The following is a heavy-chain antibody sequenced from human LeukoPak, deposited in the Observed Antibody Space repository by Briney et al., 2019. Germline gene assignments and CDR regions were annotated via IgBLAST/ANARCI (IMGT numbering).Heavy chain of an antibody. Sequence: GGSLRLSCAGSGFTFSNYWMTWVRQAPGKGLEWVANVKQEESEKHYVDSVTGRFTISRDNAKSSLYLRMDSLRVEDTAVYYCARDRDYHDDRTDYYYDAFDIWGQGTTVTVSS. CDR2: VKQEESEK. CDR1: GFTFSNYW. CDR3: ARDRDYHDDRTDYYYDAFDI. V-gene: IGHV3-7*01. J-gene: IGHJ3*02. D-gene: IGHD3-22*01.